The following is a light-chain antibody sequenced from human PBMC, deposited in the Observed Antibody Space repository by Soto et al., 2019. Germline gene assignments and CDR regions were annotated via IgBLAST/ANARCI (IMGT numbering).Light chain of an antibody. V-gene: IGLV2-18*02. CDR1: SSDVGSYNR. J-gene: IGLJ1*01. CDR2: EVS. CDR3: SSHTDISPYV. Sequence: QSALTQPPSVSGSPGQSVTISCTGTSSDVGSYNRVSWYQQPPGTAPKLMIYEVSNRPSGVPDRFSGSKSGNTASLTISGLQAEDEADYYCSSHTDISPYVFGTGTKLTVL.